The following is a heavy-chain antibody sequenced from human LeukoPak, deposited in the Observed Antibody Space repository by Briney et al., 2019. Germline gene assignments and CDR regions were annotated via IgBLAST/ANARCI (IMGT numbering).Heavy chain of an antibody. D-gene: IGHD3-10*01. Sequence: SETLSLTCTVSGGSISSSSYYWGWIRQPPGKGLEWIGRIYTSGSTNYNPSLKSRVTISVDTSKNQFSLKLSSVTAADTAVYYCARGALAYGSGTNYFDYWGQGTLVTASS. CDR1: GGSISSSSYY. CDR2: IYTSGST. CDR3: ARGALAYGSGTNYFDY. J-gene: IGHJ4*02. V-gene: IGHV4-39*07.